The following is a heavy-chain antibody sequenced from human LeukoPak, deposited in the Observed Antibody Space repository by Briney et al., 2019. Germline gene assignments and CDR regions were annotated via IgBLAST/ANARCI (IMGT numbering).Heavy chain of an antibody. Sequence: GGSLRPSCAASGFNFSSYWMNWVRQAPGKGMEWVANIKPDGGRHNMDSVKGRFPISRDNAKNSLSMQMNSLRAEDTAVFYCAREDATFDYWGQGALVTVSS. J-gene: IGHJ4*02. CDR1: GFNFSSYW. CDR2: IKPDGGR. CDR3: AREDATFDY. D-gene: IGHD1-26*01. V-gene: IGHV3-7*01.